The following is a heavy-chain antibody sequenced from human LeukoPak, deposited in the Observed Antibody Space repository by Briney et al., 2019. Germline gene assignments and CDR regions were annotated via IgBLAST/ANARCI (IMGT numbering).Heavy chain of an antibody. J-gene: IGHJ4*02. D-gene: IGHD3-22*01. CDR2: IYYSGST. CDR1: GGSISSSSYY. Sequence: PSETLSLTCTVSGGSISSSSYYWGWIRQPPGKGLEWIGSIYYSGSTYYNPSLKSRVTISVDTSKNQFSLKLSSVTAADTAVYYCARTKYYYDSSGYSNWGQGTLVTVSS. V-gene: IGHV4-39*01. CDR3: ARTKYYYDSSGYSN.